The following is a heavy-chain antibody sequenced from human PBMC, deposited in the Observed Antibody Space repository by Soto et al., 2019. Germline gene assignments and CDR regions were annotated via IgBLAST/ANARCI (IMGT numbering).Heavy chain of an antibody. CDR3: ARGGVQSPTMIVVVLYNWFDP. J-gene: IGHJ5*02. CDR1: GGSISSSSYY. Sequence: PSETLSHTCTVSGGSISSSSYYWGWIRQPPGKGLECIGSIYYSGSTYYNPSLKSRVTISVDTSKNRFSLKLSSVTAADTAVYYCARGGVQSPTMIVVVLYNWFDPWGQGTLVTVSS. CDR2: IYYSGST. V-gene: IGHV4-39*01. D-gene: IGHD3-22*01.